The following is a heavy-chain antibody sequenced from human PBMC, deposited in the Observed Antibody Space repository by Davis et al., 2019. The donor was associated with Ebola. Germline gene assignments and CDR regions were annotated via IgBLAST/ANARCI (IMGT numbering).Heavy chain of an antibody. J-gene: IGHJ4*02. CDR3: ARARRGGWDY. Sequence: MPSETLSLTCAVYGGSFSGYYWSWIRQPPGKGLEWIGYIYYSGSTYYNPSLKSRLTISADTSKNHFSLKLTSVTAADTAVYYCARARRGGWDYWGQGTQVTVSS. V-gene: IGHV4-30-4*08. CDR1: GGSFSGYY. D-gene: IGHD6-19*01. CDR2: IYYSGST.